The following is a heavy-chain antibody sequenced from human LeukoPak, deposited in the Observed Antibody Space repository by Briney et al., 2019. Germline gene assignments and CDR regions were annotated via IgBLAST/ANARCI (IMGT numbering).Heavy chain of an antibody. CDR1: GFTFSSYW. D-gene: IGHD3-22*01. Sequence: GGSLRLSCAASGFTFSSYWMSWVRQAPGKGLEWVANIKQDGSEKYYVDSVKGRFTISRDNAKNSLYLQMNSLRAEDTAVYYCAGRHYYDSSGYTDYWGQGTLVTVSS. J-gene: IGHJ4*02. V-gene: IGHV3-7*01. CDR3: AGRHYYDSSGYTDY. CDR2: IKQDGSEK.